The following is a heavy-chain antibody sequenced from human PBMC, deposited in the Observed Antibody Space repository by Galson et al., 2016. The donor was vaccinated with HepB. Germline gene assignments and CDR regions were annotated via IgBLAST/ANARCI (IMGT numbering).Heavy chain of an antibody. V-gene: IGHV4-31*03. Sequence: TLSLTCTVSGGSISSGSYYWNWIRQHPGKGLEYIGYVYYTGTTYYNPSLKSRVTISVDTSKNQFSLKLNSVAVAGTAVYYCAREVQYCSSSSCTFAFGIWGQGTMVTVSS. D-gene: IGHD2-2*01. J-gene: IGHJ3*02. CDR2: VYYTGTT. CDR1: GGSISSGSYY. CDR3: AREVQYCSSSSCTFAFGI.